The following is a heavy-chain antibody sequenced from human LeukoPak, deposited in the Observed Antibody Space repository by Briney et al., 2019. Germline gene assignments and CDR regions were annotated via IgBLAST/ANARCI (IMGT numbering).Heavy chain of an antibody. CDR1: GYTFTGYY. CDR2: INPNSGGT. V-gene: IGHV1-2*02. J-gene: IGHJ4*02. Sequence: ASVKVSCKASGYTFTGYYMHWVRQAPGQGLEWMGWINPNSGGTKYAQKFQGRVTMTRDTSINTAYMELSSLRSDDTAVFYCARMAHGSYYWGQGTPVTVSS. D-gene: IGHD1-26*01. CDR3: ARMAHGSYY.